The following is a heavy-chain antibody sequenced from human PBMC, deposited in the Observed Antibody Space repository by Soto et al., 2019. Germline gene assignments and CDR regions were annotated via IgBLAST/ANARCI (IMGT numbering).Heavy chain of an antibody. CDR3: ARGYRQSGYSSSWVFDY. CDR2: MYYSWST. J-gene: IGHJ4*02. V-gene: IGHV4-31*03. Sequence: QVQLRESGPGLVKPSQTLSLTCTVSGGSINSGGYYWNWIRQHPGKGLEWIGYMYYSWSTYYNPFFRSRVIISACTSENSFSLKLRSVTAADTAVYFWARGYRQSGYSSSWVFDYWGQGNLVNVSS. D-gene: IGHD6-13*01. CDR1: GGSINSGGYY.